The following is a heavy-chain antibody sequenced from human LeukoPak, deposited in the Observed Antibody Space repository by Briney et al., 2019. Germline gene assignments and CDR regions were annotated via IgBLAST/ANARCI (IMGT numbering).Heavy chain of an antibody. CDR2: IYSGGAT. CDR1: GFNVGGNY. V-gene: IGHV3-53*01. J-gene: IGHJ6*02. CDR3: ARGREVSTGYYYYYGMDV. Sequence: GGSLRLSCEASGFNVGGNYMSWVRQAPGKGLERVSVIYSGGATYNADSVKGRFTISRDNSKNTLYLQMNSLRAEDTAVYYCARGREVSTGYYYYYGMDVWGQGTTVTVSS. D-gene: IGHD1-1*01.